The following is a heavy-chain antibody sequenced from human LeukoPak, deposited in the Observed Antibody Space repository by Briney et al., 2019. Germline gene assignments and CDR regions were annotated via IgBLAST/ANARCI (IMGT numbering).Heavy chain of an antibody. V-gene: IGHV1-24*01. Sequence: ASVKVSCKVSGYTLTELSMHWVRQAPGKGLEWMGGFDPEDGETIYAQKFQGRVTMTEDTSTDTAYMELSSLRSEDTAVYYCASGLGYCSISSCYAGFDYWGQGTLVTVSS. CDR1: GYTLTELS. J-gene: IGHJ4*02. CDR3: ASGLGYCSISSCYAGFDY. CDR2: FDPEDGET. D-gene: IGHD2-2*01.